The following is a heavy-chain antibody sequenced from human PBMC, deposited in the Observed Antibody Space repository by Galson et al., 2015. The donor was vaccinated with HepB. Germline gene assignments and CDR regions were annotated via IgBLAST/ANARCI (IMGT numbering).Heavy chain of an antibody. D-gene: IGHD3-22*01. J-gene: IGHJ6*02. V-gene: IGHV3-73*01. CDR2: NNYAT. Sequence: NNYATAYAVSVKGRFIVSRDDSKNTTYLQMNSLKPEDTAVYYCTRTAEPDYYDSSGYYNSYYYYAMDVWGQGTTVTVSS. CDR3: TRTAEPDYYDSSGYYNSYYYYAMDV.